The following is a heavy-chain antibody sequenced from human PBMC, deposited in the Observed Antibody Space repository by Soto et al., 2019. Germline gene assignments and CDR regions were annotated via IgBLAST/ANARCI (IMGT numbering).Heavy chain of an antibody. Sequence: GGSLRLSCAASGFTFSSYSMNWVRQAPGKGLEWVSSISSSSSYIYYADSVKGRFTISRDNAKNSLYLQMNSLRAEDTAVYYCARDRRLGIAAAGIGYWGQGTLVTVSS. CDR3: ARDRRLGIAAAGIGY. CDR1: GFTFSSYS. J-gene: IGHJ4*02. CDR2: ISSSSSYI. D-gene: IGHD6-13*01. V-gene: IGHV3-21*01.